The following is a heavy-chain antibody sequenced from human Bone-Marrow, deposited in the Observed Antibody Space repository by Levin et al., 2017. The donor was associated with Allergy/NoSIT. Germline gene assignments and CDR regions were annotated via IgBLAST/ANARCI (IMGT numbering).Heavy chain of an antibody. CDR1: GFTFSNYN. D-gene: IGHD4-23*01. CDR3: ARGTPPNEAFDI. V-gene: IGHV3-48*02. CDR2: INSSSSSI. Sequence: HAGGSLRLSCAASGFTFSNYNMNWVRQAPGKGLEWVSYINSSSSSIFYADSVKGRFTISRDNAENSLFLQMNSLREEDTAVYYCARGTPPNEAFDIWGQGTMVTVSS. J-gene: IGHJ3*02.